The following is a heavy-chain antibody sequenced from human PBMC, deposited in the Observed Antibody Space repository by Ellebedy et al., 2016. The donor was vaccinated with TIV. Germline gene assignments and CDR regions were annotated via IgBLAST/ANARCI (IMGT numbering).Heavy chain of an antibody. CDR2: IKPGGNEK. V-gene: IGHV3-7*03. Sequence: GESLKISCIVSGFTFSKYWMNWVRQAPGKGLEWVANIKPGGNEKFYVGSVVGRFTISRDNANNSLYLQMDRLRAEDTAVYYCATDEGIYWGQGTLVTVSS. J-gene: IGHJ4*02. D-gene: IGHD3-10*01. CDR3: ATDEGIY. CDR1: GFTFSKYW.